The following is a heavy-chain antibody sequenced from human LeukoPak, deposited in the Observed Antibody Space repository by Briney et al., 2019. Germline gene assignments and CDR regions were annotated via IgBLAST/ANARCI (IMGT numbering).Heavy chain of an antibody. Sequence: PSETLSLTCAVYGGSFSGYYWSWIRQPPGKGLEWIGEINHSGSTNYNPSLKSRVTISVDTSKNQFSLKLSSVTAADTAVYYCARRVPYGRGFDYWGQGTLVTVSS. D-gene: IGHD4-17*01. V-gene: IGHV4-34*01. J-gene: IGHJ4*02. CDR3: ARRVPYGRGFDY. CDR2: INHSGST. CDR1: GGSFSGYY.